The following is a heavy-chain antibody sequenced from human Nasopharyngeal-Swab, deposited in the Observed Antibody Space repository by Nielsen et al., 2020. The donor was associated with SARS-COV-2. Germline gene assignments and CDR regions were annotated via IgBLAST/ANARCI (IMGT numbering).Heavy chain of an antibody. Sequence: VRQMPGQGLEWMGRIDPSDSYTNYSPSFQGHVTISADKSISTAYLQWSSLKASDTAMYYCARQFGGYYDSSGPLSWFDPWGQGTLVTVSS. CDR3: ARQFGGYYDSSGPLSWFDP. D-gene: IGHD3-22*01. V-gene: IGHV5-10-1*01. J-gene: IGHJ5*02. CDR2: IDPSDSYT.